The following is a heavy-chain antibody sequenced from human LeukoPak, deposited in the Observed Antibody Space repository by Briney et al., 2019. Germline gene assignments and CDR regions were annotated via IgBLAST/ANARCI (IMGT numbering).Heavy chain of an antibody. Sequence: PSETLPLTCTVSGGSISSGGYYWSWIRQHPGKGLEWIGYIYYSGSTYYNPSLKSRVTISVDTSKNQFSLKLSSVTAADTAVYYCARGCYPYNWFDPWGQGTLVTVSS. CDR1: GGSISSGGYY. D-gene: IGHD2-2*01. J-gene: IGHJ5*02. V-gene: IGHV4-31*03. CDR3: ARGCYPYNWFDP. CDR2: IYYSGST.